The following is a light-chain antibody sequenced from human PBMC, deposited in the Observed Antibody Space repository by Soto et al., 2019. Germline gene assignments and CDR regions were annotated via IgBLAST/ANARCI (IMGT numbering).Light chain of an antibody. CDR3: QQLNSYPPT. V-gene: IGKV1-9*01. Sequence: DIQLTQSPSFLSVGDRVTITCRASQGISSYLAWYQQKPGKAPKLLIYAASTLQSGVPSRFSGSGSGTEFTLTISSLQPEDFATYYCQQLNSYPPTFGPGTKVDIK. CDR2: AAS. CDR1: QGISSY. J-gene: IGKJ3*01.